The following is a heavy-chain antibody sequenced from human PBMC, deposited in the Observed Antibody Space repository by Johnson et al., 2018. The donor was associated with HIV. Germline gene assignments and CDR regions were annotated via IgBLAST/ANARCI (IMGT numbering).Heavy chain of an antibody. J-gene: IGHJ3*02. CDR3: ARESPGYAFDI. Sequence: VQLVESGGGLVQPGGSLRLSCAASGFTFSSYDMHWVRQGTGTGLEWVSAIGTAGDTYYPGSVKGRFTISRENAKNSLYLQMNSLRAGDTAVYYCARESPGYAFDIWGQGTMVTVSS. CDR2: IGTAGDT. V-gene: IGHV3-13*01. D-gene: IGHD1-1*01. CDR1: GFTFSSYD.